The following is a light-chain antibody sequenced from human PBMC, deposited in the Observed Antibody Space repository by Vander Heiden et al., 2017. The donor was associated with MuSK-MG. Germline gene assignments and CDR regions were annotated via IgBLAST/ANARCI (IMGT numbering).Light chain of an antibody. Sequence: SYELTPPLSVSVALGQTARITCGGNNIGSKNVHWYQQKPGQAPVLVIYRDNNRPSGIPERFSGSNSGNTATLTISRAQVGDEADYYCQVWDSRTAVFGGGTKLTVL. CDR2: RDN. CDR3: QVWDSRTAV. CDR1: NIGSKN. J-gene: IGLJ2*01. V-gene: IGLV3-9*01.